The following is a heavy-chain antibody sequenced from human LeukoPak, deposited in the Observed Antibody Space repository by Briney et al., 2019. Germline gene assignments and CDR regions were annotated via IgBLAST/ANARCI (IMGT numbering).Heavy chain of an antibody. Sequence: GGSLRLSCAASGNYWMHWVRQVPGKGLVWVSHINSDGSWTSYADSVKGRFTISKDNAKNTVYLQMNSLRAEDTAVYYCAKMCLVLLWFGELLSDEVDYWGQGTLVTVSS. CDR2: INSDGSWT. V-gene: IGHV3-74*01. D-gene: IGHD3-10*01. J-gene: IGHJ4*02. CDR3: AKMCLVLLWFGELLSDEVDY. CDR1: GNYW.